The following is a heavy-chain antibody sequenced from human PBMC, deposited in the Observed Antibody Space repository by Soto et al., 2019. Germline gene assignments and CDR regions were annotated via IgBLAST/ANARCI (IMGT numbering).Heavy chain of an antibody. V-gene: IGHV1-2*04. Sequence: ASVKVSCKTSGYTFTDYYIHWVRQAPGQGLEWMGWLNPNTGGINYAQRFQGWVTMTRDMSISTAYMELSRLKSDDTAVYYCARESEAVAGTEFDYWGQGTPVTVSS. CDR3: ARESEAVAGTEFDY. D-gene: IGHD6-19*01. CDR2: LNPNTGGI. CDR1: GYTFTDYY. J-gene: IGHJ4*02.